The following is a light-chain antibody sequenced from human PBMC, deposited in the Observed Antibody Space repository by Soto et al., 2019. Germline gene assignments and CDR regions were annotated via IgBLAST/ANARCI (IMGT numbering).Light chain of an antibody. V-gene: IGKV4-1*01. J-gene: IGKJ2*03. Sequence: DIVMTQSPDSLAVSLGERATINCKSSQSLFFRSKNKDYLAWYQHKPGQPPKLLFYWSTTRESGVPDRFSGSGSGTDFTLTISSLQAEDVAVYYYHQYYSIPYSFGQGTKLEIK. CDR1: QSLFFRSKNKDY. CDR3: HQYYSIPYS. CDR2: WST.